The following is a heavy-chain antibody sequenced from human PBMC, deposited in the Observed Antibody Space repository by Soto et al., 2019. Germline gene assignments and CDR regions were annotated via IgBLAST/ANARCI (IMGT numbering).Heavy chain of an antibody. CDR1: GYTFCSYA. CDR2: INAGNGNT. D-gene: IGHD3-3*01. Sequence: ASVKVSCKASGYTFCSYAMHWVRQAPGQRLEWMGWINAGNGNTKYSQKFQGRVTITRDTSASTAYMELSSLRSEDTAVYYCARDQVYYDFWSGYSRPPDDYWGQGTLVTVSS. J-gene: IGHJ4*02. CDR3: ARDQVYYDFWSGYSRPPDDY. V-gene: IGHV1-3*01.